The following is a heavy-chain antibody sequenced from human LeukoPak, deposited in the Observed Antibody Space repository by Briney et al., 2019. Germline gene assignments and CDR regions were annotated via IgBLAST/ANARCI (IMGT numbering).Heavy chain of an antibody. J-gene: IGHJ4*02. Sequence: GGSLRLSCAASGFTFSSYAMHWVRQAPGKGLEWVAVISYDGSNKYYADSVKGRFTISRDNSKNTLYLQMNSLRAEDTAVYYCARDREQLVGLIDYWGQGTLVTVSS. V-gene: IGHV3-30*04. CDR3: ARDREQLVGLIDY. D-gene: IGHD6-6*01. CDR2: ISYDGSNK. CDR1: GFTFSSYA.